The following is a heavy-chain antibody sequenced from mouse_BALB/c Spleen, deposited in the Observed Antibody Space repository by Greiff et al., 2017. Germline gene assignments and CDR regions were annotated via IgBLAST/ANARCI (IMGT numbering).Heavy chain of an antibody. CDR3: TRGHYGSSYGDY. CDR2: IYPGSGST. Sequence: LQQPGSELVRPGASVKLSCKASGYTFTSYWMHWVKQRHGQGLEWIGNIYPGSGSTNYDEKFKSKGTLTVDTSSSTAYMHLSSLTSEDSAVYYCTRGHYGSSYGDYWGQGTSVTVSS. V-gene: IGHV1S22*01. D-gene: IGHD1-1*01. J-gene: IGHJ4*01. CDR1: GYTFTSYW.